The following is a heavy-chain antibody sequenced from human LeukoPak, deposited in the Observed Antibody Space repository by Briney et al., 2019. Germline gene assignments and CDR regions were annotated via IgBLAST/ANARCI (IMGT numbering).Heavy chain of an antibody. J-gene: IGHJ4*02. CDR1: GFTFSTYG. V-gene: IGHV3-30*02. CDR3: AKDWRAYCGGDCYSYFDY. Sequence: PGGSLRLSCAASGFTFSTYGMHWVRQAPGKGLEGVAFIRYDGSNKYYAESVKGRFTISRDNSKNTLYLQMNSLRAEDTAVYYCAKDWRAYCGGDCYSYFDYWGQGTLVTVSS. D-gene: IGHD2-21*02. CDR2: IRYDGSNK.